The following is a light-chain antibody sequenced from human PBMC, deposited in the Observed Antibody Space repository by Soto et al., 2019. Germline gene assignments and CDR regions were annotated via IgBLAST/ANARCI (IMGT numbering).Light chain of an antibody. CDR3: MQGTHWPIT. V-gene: IGKV2-30*02. CDR2: KVS. Sequence: DVVMTQSPLSLPVTLGQPASISCRSNQSLVHSDGIAYFSWFQQRPGRSPRRLIYKVSNRDSGVPARFNGSGSGTDFALKISRVEAADVGVYYCMQGTHWPITFGQGTRLEIK. J-gene: IGKJ5*01. CDR1: QSLVHSDGIAY.